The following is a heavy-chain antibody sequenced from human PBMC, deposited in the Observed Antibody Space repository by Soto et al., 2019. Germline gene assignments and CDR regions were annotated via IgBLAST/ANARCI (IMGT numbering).Heavy chain of an antibody. D-gene: IGHD2-21*02. J-gene: IGHJ6*02. CDR2: IPQDGVDG. V-gene: IGHV3-7*03. CDR3: ARDHLILPAHDFFYGSDV. Sequence: GGSLRLSCEVSGFTFSMYSMSWVRQSPGKGLEWVAKIPQDGVDGHYTDSVKGRFIISRDNGKNSLHLQLNNLRAEDTAVYYCARDHLILPAHDFFYGSDVWGRGATVTVS. CDR1: GFTFSMYS.